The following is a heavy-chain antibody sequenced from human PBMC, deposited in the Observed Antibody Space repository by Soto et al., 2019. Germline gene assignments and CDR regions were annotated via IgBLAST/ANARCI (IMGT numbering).Heavy chain of an antibody. J-gene: IGHJ4*02. V-gene: IGHV1-18*01. CDR1: GYTFTSYG. Sequence: QVQLVQSGAEVKKPGASVTVSCKASGYTFTSYGISWVRQAPGQGLEWMGWISAYNGNTNYAQKLQGRVTMTTDTSASTAYMELRSLSSADKAVYYCARDSYDDGSGSPGPYWGPGTLVTVSS. CDR3: ARDSYDDGSGSPGPY. D-gene: IGHD3-10*01. CDR2: ISAYNGNT.